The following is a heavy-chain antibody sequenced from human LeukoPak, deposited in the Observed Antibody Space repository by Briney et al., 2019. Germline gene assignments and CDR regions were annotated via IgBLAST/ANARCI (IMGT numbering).Heavy chain of an antibody. CDR3: ARQGLTYYDILTGSKS. CDR2: IDPSDSYT. V-gene: IGHV5-10-1*01. CDR1: GYSFTSYW. D-gene: IGHD3-9*01. Sequence: GESLRISCKGSGYSFTSYWISWVRQMPGKGLEWMGRIDPSDSYTNYSPSFQGHVTISADKSISTAYLQWSSLKASDTAMYYCARQGLTYYDILTGSKSWGQGTLVTVSS. J-gene: IGHJ4*02.